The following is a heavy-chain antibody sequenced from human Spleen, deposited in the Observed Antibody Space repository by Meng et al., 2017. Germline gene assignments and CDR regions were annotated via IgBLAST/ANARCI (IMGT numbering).Heavy chain of an antibody. Sequence: QLQVHTLWPVPLNPAATLSLACVVSGGSFSDYSWSWIRQPPGKVSEGIGEINHSGSTNYNPSLESRATISVDTTQNNLSLKLSSVTAADSAVYSCARGPSTMAHDFDYWGQGTLVTVSS. CDR2: INHSGST. CDR1: GGSFSDYS. V-gene: IGHV4-34*01. CDR3: ARGPSTMAHDFDY. D-gene: IGHD5-24*01. J-gene: IGHJ4*02.